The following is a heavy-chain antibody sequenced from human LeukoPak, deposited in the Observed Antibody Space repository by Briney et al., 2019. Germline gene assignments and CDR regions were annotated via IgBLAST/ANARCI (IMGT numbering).Heavy chain of an antibody. Sequence: ASVKVSCKASGYTFTGYYMHWVRQAPGQGLEWMGWINPNSGGTNYAQKFQGGVTMTRDTSISTAYMELSRLRSDDTAVYYCARVCYYDSSGYYYCYWGQGTLVTVSS. J-gene: IGHJ4*02. CDR2: INPNSGGT. V-gene: IGHV1-2*02. D-gene: IGHD3-22*01. CDR3: ARVCYYDSSGYYYCY. CDR1: GYTFTGYY.